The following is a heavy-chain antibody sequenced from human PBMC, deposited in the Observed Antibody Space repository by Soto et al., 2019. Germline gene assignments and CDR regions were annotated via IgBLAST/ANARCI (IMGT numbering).Heavy chain of an antibody. CDR1: GDSVSSNSAA. CDR2: TYYRSKWYN. J-gene: IGHJ6*02. V-gene: IGHV6-1*01. Sequence: SQTLSLTCAISGDSVSSNSAAWNWIRQSPSRGLEWLGRTYYRSKWYNDYAVSVKSRITINPDTSKNQFSLQLNSVTPEDTAVYYCARDRGVVPARGLHYGMDVWGQGTTGTVSS. D-gene: IGHD2-2*01. CDR3: ARDRGVVPARGLHYGMDV.